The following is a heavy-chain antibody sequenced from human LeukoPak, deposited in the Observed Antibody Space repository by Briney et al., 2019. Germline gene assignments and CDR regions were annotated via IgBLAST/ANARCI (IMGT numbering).Heavy chain of an antibody. J-gene: IGHJ6*03. CDR3: ATSVWPPYYYYYYMDV. V-gene: IGHV1-69*13. Sequence: SVKVSCKASGYTFTSYGISWVRQAPGQGLEWMGGIIPIFGTANYAQKFQGRVTITADESTSTAYMELSSLRSEDTAVYYCATSVWPPYYYYYYMDVWGKGTTVTVSS. D-gene: IGHD2-8*01. CDR1: GYTFTSYG. CDR2: IIPIFGTA.